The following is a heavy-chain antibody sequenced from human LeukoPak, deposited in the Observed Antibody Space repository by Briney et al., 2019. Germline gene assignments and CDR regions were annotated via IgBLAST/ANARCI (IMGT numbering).Heavy chain of an antibody. D-gene: IGHD2/OR15-2a*01. CDR3: AKTHYVLLDV. Sequence: GGPLRLSCAASGFSFSTSPMSWLRQPPGKGLEWVSAMNNGPGATLYRDSVRGRFTISRDDSKSTLYLQMNSLRAEDTGTYYCAKTHYVLLDVWGQGTTVTVSS. CDR2: MNNGPGAT. V-gene: IGHV3-23*01. J-gene: IGHJ6*02. CDR1: GFSFSTSP.